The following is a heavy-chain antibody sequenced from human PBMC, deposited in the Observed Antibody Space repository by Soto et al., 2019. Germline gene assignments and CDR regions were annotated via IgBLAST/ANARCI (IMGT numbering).Heavy chain of an antibody. D-gene: IGHD3-22*01. V-gene: IGHV3-23*01. CDR2: ISGSGGST. CDR3: AKDSDYYDSSGYYYVNYFDY. Sequence: GGSLRLSCAASGFTFSSSAMSWVRQAPGKGLEWVSAISGSGGSTYYADSVKGRFTISRDNSKNTLYLQMNSLRAEDTAVYYCAKDSDYYDSSGYYYVNYFDYWGQGTLVTVSS. CDR1: GFTFSSSA. J-gene: IGHJ4*02.